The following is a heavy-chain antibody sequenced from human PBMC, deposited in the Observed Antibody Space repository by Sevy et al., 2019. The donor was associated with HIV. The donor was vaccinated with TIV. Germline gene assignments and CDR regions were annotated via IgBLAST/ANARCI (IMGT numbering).Heavy chain of an antibody. Sequence: GGSLRLSCAASGFIFSSHGMNWVRQAPGKGLEWVSFISFMSNYIYYGDSVKGRFTISRDNAKNSVYLQMNSLRAEDTAVYYCARGLVNWDGMDVWGQGTTVTVSS. CDR1: GFIFSSHG. D-gene: IGHD7-27*01. CDR3: ARGLVNWDGMDV. J-gene: IGHJ6*02. V-gene: IGHV3-21*01. CDR2: ISFMSNYI.